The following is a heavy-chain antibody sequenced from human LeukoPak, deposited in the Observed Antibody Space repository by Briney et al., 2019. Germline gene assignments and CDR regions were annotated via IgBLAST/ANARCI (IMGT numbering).Heavy chain of an antibody. V-gene: IGHV3-21*01. Sequence: GGSLRLSCAASGFTFSDYWMHWVRQAPGKGLEWVSSISSSSGYIYYADSVKGRFTISRDNAKNALYLQMNSLRAEDTAVYYCARDREMTTVTNYYYYGMDVWGQGTTVTVSS. D-gene: IGHD4-17*01. CDR2: ISSSSGYI. CDR3: ARDREMTTVTNYYYYGMDV. CDR1: GFTFSDYW. J-gene: IGHJ6*02.